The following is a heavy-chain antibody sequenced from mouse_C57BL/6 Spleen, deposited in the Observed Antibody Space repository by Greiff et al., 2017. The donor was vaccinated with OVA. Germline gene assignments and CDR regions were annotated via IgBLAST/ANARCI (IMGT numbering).Heavy chain of an antibody. CDR2: IDPSDSYT. D-gene: IGHD1-1*01. Sequence: QVQLQQPGAELVKPGASVKLSCKASGYTFTSYWMQWVKQRPGQGLEWIGEIDPSDSYTNYNQKFKGKATLTVDTSSSTAYMQLSSLTSEDSAVYYCARGDYGRDYYAMDYWGQGTSVTVSS. CDR3: ARGDYGRDYYAMDY. V-gene: IGHV1-50*01. CDR1: GYTFTSYW. J-gene: IGHJ4*01.